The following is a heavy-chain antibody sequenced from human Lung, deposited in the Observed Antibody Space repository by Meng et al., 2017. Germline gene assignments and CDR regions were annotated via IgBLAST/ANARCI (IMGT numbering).Heavy chain of an antibody. Sequence: QVQLQESVAGLVKPSGTLSLTCAVSVGSISSSNWWSWVRQPPGKGLEWIGEIYHSGSTNYNPSLKSRVTISVDKSKNQFSLKLSSVTAADTAVYYCARGSITMVRGVSVFDPWGQGTLVTVSS. D-gene: IGHD3-10*01. CDR2: IYHSGST. CDR3: ARGSITMVRGVSVFDP. CDR1: VGSISSSNW. V-gene: IGHV4-4*02. J-gene: IGHJ5*02.